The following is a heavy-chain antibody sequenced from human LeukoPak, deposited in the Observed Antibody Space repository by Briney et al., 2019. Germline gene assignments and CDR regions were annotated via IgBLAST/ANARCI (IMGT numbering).Heavy chain of an antibody. D-gene: IGHD6-13*01. CDR2: ITGGGGST. J-gene: IGHJ5*02. Sequence: GGSLRLSCAASGFIFNNYAMTRVRQAPGKGLEWVSAITGGGGSTYYADSVRGRFTISRDNSKNTLYLQMNSLRAEDTAIYYCAKVPLYSSSRPLENWFDPWGQGTLVTVSS. CDR3: AKVPLYSSSRPLENWFDP. V-gene: IGHV3-23*01. CDR1: GFIFNNYA.